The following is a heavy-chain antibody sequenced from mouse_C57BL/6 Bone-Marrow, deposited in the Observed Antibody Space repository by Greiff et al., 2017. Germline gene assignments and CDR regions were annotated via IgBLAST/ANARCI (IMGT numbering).Heavy chain of an antibody. CDR3: ATVTGVGWFAY. D-gene: IGHD4-1*01. V-gene: IGHV14-4*01. Sequence: VQLQQSGAELVRPGASVQLSCTASGFTIKDDYMHWVKQRPGHGLEWIGWIDPENGDTKYPSKFQGKAPITADTSSNTAYLQLSSLTSEDSAVYYGATVTGVGWFAYWGQGTLVTVAA. CDR2: IDPENGDT. CDR1: GFTIKDDY. J-gene: IGHJ3*01.